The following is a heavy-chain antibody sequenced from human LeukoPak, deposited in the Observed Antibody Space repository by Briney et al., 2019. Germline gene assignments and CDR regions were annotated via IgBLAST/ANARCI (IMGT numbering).Heavy chain of an antibody. D-gene: IGHD3-10*01. J-gene: IGHJ4*02. Sequence: GGSLRLSCAASGFTFSSYAMSWVRQAPGKGLEWVSAISGSGGSTYYADSVKGRFTIPRDNSKNTLYLQMNGLRAEDTAVYYCAKVLLWFGELPYYFDYWGQGTLVTVSS. CDR3: AKVLLWFGELPYYFDY. V-gene: IGHV3-23*01. CDR2: ISGSGGST. CDR1: GFTFSSYA.